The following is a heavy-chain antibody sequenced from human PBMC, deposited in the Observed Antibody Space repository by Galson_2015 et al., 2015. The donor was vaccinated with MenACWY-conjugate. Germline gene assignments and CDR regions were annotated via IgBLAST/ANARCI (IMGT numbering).Heavy chain of an antibody. CDR3: ARGYCSSTSCQYYMDV. CDR1: GYTFTAYA. J-gene: IGHJ6*03. V-gene: IGHV1-3*01. D-gene: IGHD2-2*01. Sequence: SVKVSCKASGYTFTAYAIHWVRQAPGQRLEWMRWINAGNGDTKYSQKLQGRVTITSDTSATTVYMELSSLRSEDTAVFYCARGYCSSTSCQYYMDVWGNGTTVTVSS. CDR2: INAGNGDT.